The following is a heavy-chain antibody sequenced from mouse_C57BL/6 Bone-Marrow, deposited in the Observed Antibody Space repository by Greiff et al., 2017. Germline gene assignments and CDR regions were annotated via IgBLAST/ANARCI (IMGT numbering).Heavy chain of an antibody. D-gene: IGHD1-1*01. CDR3: ARRGLYGSSYDYAMDY. CDR2: IYPGSGNT. Sequence: QVQLKESGAELVRPGASVKLSCKASGYTFTDYYINWVKQRPGQGLEWIARIYPGSGNTYYNEKFKGKATLTAEKSSSTAYMQLSSLTSEDSAVYFCARRGLYGSSYDYAMDYWGQGTSVTVSS. CDR1: GYTFTDYY. V-gene: IGHV1-76*01. J-gene: IGHJ4*01.